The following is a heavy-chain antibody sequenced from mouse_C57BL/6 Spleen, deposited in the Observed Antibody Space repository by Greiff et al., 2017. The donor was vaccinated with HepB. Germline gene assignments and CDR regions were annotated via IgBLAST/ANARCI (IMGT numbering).Heavy chain of an antibody. D-gene: IGHD1-1*02. J-gene: IGHJ1*03. V-gene: IGHV5-17*01. CDR2: ISSGSSTI. CDR1: GFTFSDYG. CDR3: ARGWRNWYFDV. Sequence: EVQGVESGGGLVKPGGSLKLSCAASGFTFSDYGMHWVRQAPEKGLEWVAYISSGSSTIYYADTVKGRFPISRDNAKNTLFLQMTSLRSEDTAMYYCARGWRNWYFDVWGTGTTVTVSS.